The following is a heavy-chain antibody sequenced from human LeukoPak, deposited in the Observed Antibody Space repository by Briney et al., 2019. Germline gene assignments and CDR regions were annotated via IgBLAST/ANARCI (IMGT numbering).Heavy chain of an antibody. D-gene: IGHD6-19*01. CDR2: ISSSSSYI. Sequence: GGSLRLSCAASGFTFSSYSMNWVRQAPGKGLEWVSSISSSSSYIYYADSVKGRFTISRDNAKNSLYLQMNSLRAEDTAVYYCARGGRSSGWYVTDYWGQGTLVTVSS. J-gene: IGHJ4*02. CDR1: GFTFSSYS. V-gene: IGHV3-21*04. CDR3: ARGGRSSGWYVTDY.